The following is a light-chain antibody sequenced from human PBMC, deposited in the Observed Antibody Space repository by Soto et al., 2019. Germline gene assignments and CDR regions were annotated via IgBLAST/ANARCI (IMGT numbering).Light chain of an antibody. CDR3: QQYNNWPPYT. Sequence: EIVMTQSPATLSVSPGERATVSCRASQSVGSNLAWYQQKPGQAPRLLIYGASTRSSGIPARFTGSGSGTEFTRTISSLQSEEFALYYCQQYNNWPPYTFGQGNNLDIK. CDR2: GAS. CDR1: QSVGSN. V-gene: IGKV3D-15*01. J-gene: IGKJ2*01.